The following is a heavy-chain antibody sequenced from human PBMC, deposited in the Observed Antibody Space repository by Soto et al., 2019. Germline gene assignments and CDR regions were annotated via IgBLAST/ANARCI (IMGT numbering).Heavy chain of an antibody. J-gene: IGHJ6*02. D-gene: IGHD5-12*01. CDR2: ISSSSSYI. Sequence: EVQLVESGGGLVQPGGSLRLSCAASGFTFSSYSMNWVRQAPGKGLEWVSSISSSSSYIYYADSVKGRFTISRDNAKNSLYLQMNSLRAEDTAVYYCARDGLASSVTTTYYYGMDVWGQGTTVTVSS. CDR1: GFTFSSYS. V-gene: IGHV3-21*01. CDR3: ARDGLASSVTTTYYYGMDV.